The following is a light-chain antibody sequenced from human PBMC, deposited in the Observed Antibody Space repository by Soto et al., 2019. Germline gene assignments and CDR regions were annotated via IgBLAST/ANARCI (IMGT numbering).Light chain of an antibody. CDR1: QSLSGR. CDR3: QQYSSYWT. V-gene: IGKV1-5*01. CDR2: LVS. Sequence: DIQMTQSPSTLSASVGDRVTITCRASQSLSGRLAWYQQKPGKAPKLLISLVSSLESGVPSRFIGSGSGTEFALTISSLQPDDFATYYCQQYSSYWTFGQGTKVEIK. J-gene: IGKJ1*01.